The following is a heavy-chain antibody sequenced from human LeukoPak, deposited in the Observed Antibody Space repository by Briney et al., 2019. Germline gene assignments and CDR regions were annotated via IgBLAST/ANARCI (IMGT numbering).Heavy chain of an antibody. CDR2: ISGSGGST. D-gene: IGHD3-3*01. J-gene: IGHJ4*02. CDR3: ANSPLGPYDFWSGYSILFDH. V-gene: IGHV3-23*01. Sequence: GGSLRLSCAASGFTFSSYAMSWVRQAPGKGLEWVSAISGSGGSTYYADSVKGRFTISRDNSKNTLYLQMNSLRAEDTAVYYCANSPLGPYDFWSGYSILFDHWGQGTLVTVSS. CDR1: GFTFSSYA.